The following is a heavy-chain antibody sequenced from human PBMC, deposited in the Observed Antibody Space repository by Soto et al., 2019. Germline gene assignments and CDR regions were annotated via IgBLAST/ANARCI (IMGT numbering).Heavy chain of an antibody. CDR3: AAFDPGPMGFDP. J-gene: IGHJ5*02. CDR1: GYTFTSYY. Sequence: ASVKVSCKASGYTFTSYYMHWVRQAPGQGLEWMGIINPSGGSTSYAQKFQGRATITRDMSTGTAYMELSSLRSEDTAFYYCAAFDPGPMGFDPWGQGTLVTVSS. CDR2: INPSGGST. D-gene: IGHD3-3*02. V-gene: IGHV1-46*01.